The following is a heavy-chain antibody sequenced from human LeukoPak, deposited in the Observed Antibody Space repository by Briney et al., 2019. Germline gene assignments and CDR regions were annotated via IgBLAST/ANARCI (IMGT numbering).Heavy chain of an antibody. CDR2: IYPVDSDT. J-gene: IGHJ4*02. D-gene: IGHD3-16*01. Sequence: GESLKISCKGSGYSFTNYWIGWVRQMPGKGLEWVASIYPVDSDTRYSPSFQGQVTISADKSISTVYLQWSCLKASDTAMYYCARQTMMTFGGVPHLDYWGQGTLVTVSS. CDR3: ARQTMMTFGGVPHLDY. V-gene: IGHV5-51*01. CDR1: GYSFTNYW.